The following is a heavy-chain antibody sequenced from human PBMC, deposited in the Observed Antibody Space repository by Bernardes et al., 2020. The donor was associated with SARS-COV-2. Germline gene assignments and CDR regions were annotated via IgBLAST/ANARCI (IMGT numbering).Heavy chain of an antibody. CDR1: GGSIRSHH. V-gene: IGHV4-59*11. J-gene: IGHJ4*02. CDR2: IFYSGST. D-gene: IGHD1-20*01. Sequence: SETLSLTCTVSGGSIRSHHWSWIRQPPGKGLEWIGYIFYSGSTNYNPSLKSRVTISVDTSKNQFSLKLTSVTAADTAVYYCARVGDITGTTFDYWGQGTLFTVSS. CDR3: ARVGDITGTTFDY.